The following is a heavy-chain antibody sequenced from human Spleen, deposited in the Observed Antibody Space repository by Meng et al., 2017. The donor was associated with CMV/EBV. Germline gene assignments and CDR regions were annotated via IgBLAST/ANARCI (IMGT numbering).Heavy chain of an antibody. CDR2: ISGSGGST. J-gene: IGHJ3*02. Sequence: GESLKISCAASGFSFSDYSMNWVRQAPGKGLEWVSAISGSGGSTYYADSVKGRFTIPRDNSKNTLYLQMNSLRAEDTAVYYCAKVCGYELWDAFDIWGQGTMVTVSS. CDR1: GFSFSDYS. CDR3: AKVCGYELWDAFDI. D-gene: IGHD5-12*01. V-gene: IGHV3-23*01.